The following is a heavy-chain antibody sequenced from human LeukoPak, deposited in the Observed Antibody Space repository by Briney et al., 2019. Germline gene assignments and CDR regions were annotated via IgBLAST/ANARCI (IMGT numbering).Heavy chain of an antibody. Sequence: GESLKIYCKGSGYSFTNYWISWVRQMPGKGLEWMGRIDPSDSYTNYSPSFEGHVTISADNSITTASLQWSRLKASDTAIYYCARHQYSYGSSLDYWGQGTLVTVSS. V-gene: IGHV5-10-1*01. CDR3: ARHQYSYGSSLDY. D-gene: IGHD3-10*01. J-gene: IGHJ4*02. CDR1: GYSFTNYW. CDR2: IDPSDSYT.